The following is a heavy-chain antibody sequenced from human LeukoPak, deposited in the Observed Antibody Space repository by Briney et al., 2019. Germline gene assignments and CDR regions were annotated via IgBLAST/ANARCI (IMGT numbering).Heavy chain of an antibody. CDR3: ARARWPSAFDY. CDR1: GFTVSSNY. V-gene: IGHV3-66*02. CDR2: IYSGGSP. Sequence: GGSLRLSCAASGFTVSSNYMSWVRQAPGKGLELVSVIYSGGSPYYEDSMKGRFTISRDNSKNTLYLQMNSLRAEDTAVYYCARARWPSAFDYWGQGTLVTVSS. J-gene: IGHJ4*02. D-gene: IGHD5-24*01.